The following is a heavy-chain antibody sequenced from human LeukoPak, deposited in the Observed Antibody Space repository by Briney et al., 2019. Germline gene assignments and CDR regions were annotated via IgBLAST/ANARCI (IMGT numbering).Heavy chain of an antibody. D-gene: IGHD6-19*01. CDR3: ARDRGRQVAGTHGDLDY. CDR2: IWSDGSNK. CDR1: GFTFSNHG. J-gene: IGHJ4*02. V-gene: IGHV3-33*01. Sequence: GRSLRLSCAASGFTFSNHGMHWVRQAPGKGLEWLAVIWSDGSNKHYADSVKGRFTIPRDNSKNTLYLQMDSLRVEDTAVYYCARDRGRQVAGTHGDLDYWGQGTLVTVSS.